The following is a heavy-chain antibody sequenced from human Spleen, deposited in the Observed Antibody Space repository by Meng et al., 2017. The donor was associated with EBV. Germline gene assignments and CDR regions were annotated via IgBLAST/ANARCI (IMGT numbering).Heavy chain of an antibody. CDR2: LIPMSDAP. J-gene: IGHJ4*02. V-gene: IGHV1-69*01. D-gene: IGHD3-10*01. Sequence: QVQLVQSGAEVKKPXXXXXVXCKTSGGTFRSDAISWVRQAPGQGLEWMGGLIPMSDAPHYAQKFQGRVTITADESTSTHYMDLSGLRSEDTAVYYCASESGRGFTPDYWGQGTLVTVSS. CDR1: GGTFRSDA. CDR3: ASESGRGFTPDY.